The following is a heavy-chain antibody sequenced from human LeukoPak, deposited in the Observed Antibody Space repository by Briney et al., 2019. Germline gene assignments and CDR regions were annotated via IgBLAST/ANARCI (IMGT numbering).Heavy chain of an antibody. CDR1: GGPVSSGNYY. D-gene: IGHD3-10*01. CDR3: ASGRVDSAFDY. J-gene: IGHJ4*02. Sequence: SETLSLTCTVSGGPVSSGNYYWSWIRQPPGKGLEWIGYIYYSGSTNYNPSLKSRVTISVDTSKNHFSLKLSSVTAADTAVYYCASGRVDSAFDYWGQGTLVTVSS. CDR2: IYYSGST. V-gene: IGHV4-61*03.